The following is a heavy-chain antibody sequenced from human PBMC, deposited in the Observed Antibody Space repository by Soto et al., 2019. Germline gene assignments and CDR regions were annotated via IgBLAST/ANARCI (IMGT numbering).Heavy chain of an antibody. D-gene: IGHD3-10*01. Sequence: QVQLQESGPGLVKPSGTLSLTCAVSGGSISSSNWWSWVRQPPGKVLEWVGEIYHSGSTNYNPSLKRRVTIAVDEYKNQFSLKLRSVTAADTAVYYCARGVAQLLWFGESQCHLYYWGQGTLVTVSS. CDR1: GGSISSSNW. CDR2: IYHSGST. V-gene: IGHV4-4*02. J-gene: IGHJ4*02. CDR3: ARGVAQLLWFGESQCHLYY.